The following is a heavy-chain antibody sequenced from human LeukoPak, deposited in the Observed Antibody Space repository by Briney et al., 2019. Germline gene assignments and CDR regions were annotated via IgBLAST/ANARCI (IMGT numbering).Heavy chain of an antibody. D-gene: IGHD6-13*01. CDR2: INPNSGGT. J-gene: IGHJ6*03. V-gene: IGHV1-2*02. Sequence: GASVKVSCKASGYTFTGYYMHWVRQAPGQGLEWMGWINPNSGGTNYAQKFQGRVTVTRDTSISTAYMELSRLRSDDTAVYYCARDGLASSWYPYYYYMDVWGKGTTVTVSS. CDR3: ARDGLASSWYPYYYYMDV. CDR1: GYTFTGYY.